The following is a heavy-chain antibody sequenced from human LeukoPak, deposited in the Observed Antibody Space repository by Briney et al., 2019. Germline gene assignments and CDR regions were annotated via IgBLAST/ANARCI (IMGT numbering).Heavy chain of an antibody. Sequence: VASVTVSFKASGYPFDNFGLTWVRQAPGQGLEGMGWISAYNGNTHYAQKFRGRLTLTTETSTSTAYLELRSLKSDDTAVYYCARDRVGGDLTGVSLYWGQGTLVTVSS. CDR2: ISAYNGNT. D-gene: IGHD4-17*01. V-gene: IGHV1-18*01. CDR3: ARDRVGGDLTGVSLY. CDR1: GYPFDNFG. J-gene: IGHJ4*01.